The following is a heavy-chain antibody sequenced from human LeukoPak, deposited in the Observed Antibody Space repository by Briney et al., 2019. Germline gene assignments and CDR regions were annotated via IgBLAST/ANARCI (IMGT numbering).Heavy chain of an antibody. CDR1: GFTFSSYA. D-gene: IGHD3-3*01. CDR3: AKDLWAGRSGYKGYDY. J-gene: IGHJ4*02. CDR2: ISGSGGST. V-gene: IGHV3-23*01. Sequence: GRSLRLSCAASGFTFSSYAMSWVRQAPGKGLEWVSAISGSGGSTYYADSVKGRFTISRDNSKNTLYLQMNSLRAEDTAVYYCAKDLWAGRSGYKGYDYWGQGTLVTVSS.